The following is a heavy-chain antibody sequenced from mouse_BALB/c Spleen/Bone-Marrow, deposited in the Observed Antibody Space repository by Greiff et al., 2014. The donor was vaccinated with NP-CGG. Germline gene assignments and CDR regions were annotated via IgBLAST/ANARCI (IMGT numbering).Heavy chain of an antibody. CDR3: ARLYYDGRFAY. Sequence: VQLKESGGGLVQPGGSLKLSCAASGFDFSRYWMSWVRQAPGKGLEWIGEINPDSSTINYTPSLKDKFIISRDNAKNTLYLQMSKLRSEDTARYYCARLYYDGRFAYWGQGTLVTVSA. CDR1: GFDFSRYW. J-gene: IGHJ3*01. V-gene: IGHV4-1*02. D-gene: IGHD1-1*01. CDR2: INPDSSTI.